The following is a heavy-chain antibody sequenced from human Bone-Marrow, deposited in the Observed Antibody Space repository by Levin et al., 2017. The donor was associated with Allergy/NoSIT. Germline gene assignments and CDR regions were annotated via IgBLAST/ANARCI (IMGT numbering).Heavy chain of an antibody. V-gene: IGHV5-51*01. CDR1: GFAFTTFW. D-gene: IGHD1-26*01. CDR2: ISPGDSEI. CDR3: ARHREGSAPS. Sequence: GESLKISCQGSGFAFTTFWIAWVRQMPGKGLEWIGIISPGDSEIRHSPSFEGQVAIPADKSINTAYLEWRSLKASDSAMYYCARHREGSAPSWGQGTLVTVSS. J-gene: IGHJ5*02.